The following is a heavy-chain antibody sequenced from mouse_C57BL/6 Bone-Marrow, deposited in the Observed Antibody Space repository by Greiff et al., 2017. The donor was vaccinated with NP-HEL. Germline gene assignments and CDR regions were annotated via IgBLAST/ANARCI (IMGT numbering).Heavy chain of an antibody. CDR2: IYPRSGNT. Sequence: LVESGAELARPGASVKLSCKASGYTFTSYGISWVKQSTGQGLEWIGEIYPRSGNTYYNEKFKGKATLTADKSSSTAYMELRSLTSEDSAVYFCARYPYDYDGRGGQGTTLTVSS. J-gene: IGHJ2*01. CDR1: GYTFTSYG. CDR3: ARYPYDYDGR. D-gene: IGHD2-4*01. V-gene: IGHV1-81*01.